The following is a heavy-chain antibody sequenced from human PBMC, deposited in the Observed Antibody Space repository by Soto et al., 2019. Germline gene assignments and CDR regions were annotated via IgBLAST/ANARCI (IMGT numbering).Heavy chain of an antibody. D-gene: IGHD2-2*01. CDR3: ARYDCSSTSCNFDY. V-gene: IGHV4-39*01. CDR1: GGSISSSSYY. CDR2: IYYSGST. Sequence: SETLSLTCTVSGGSISSSSYYWGWIRQPPGKGLEWIGSIYYSGSTYYNPSLKSRVTISVDTSKNQFSLKLSSVTAADTAVYYCARYDCSSTSCNFDYWGQGTLVTVSS. J-gene: IGHJ4*02.